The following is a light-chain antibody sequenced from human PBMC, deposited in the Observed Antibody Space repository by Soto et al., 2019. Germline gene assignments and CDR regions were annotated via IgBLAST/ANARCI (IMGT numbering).Light chain of an antibody. CDR2: RNN. V-gene: IGLV1-47*01. CDR1: SSNSGSNY. CDR3: AAWADSLSGVV. J-gene: IGLJ3*02. Sequence: QSVLTQPPSASGTLGQRVTISCSGSSSNSGSNYVYWYQQLPGTAPKLLIYRNNQRPSGVPDRFSGSRSGTSASLAISGLRSEDEDDYYCAAWADSLSGVVFGGGTKLTVL.